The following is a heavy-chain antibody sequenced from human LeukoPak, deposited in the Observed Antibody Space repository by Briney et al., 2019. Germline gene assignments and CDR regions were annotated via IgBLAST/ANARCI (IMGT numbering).Heavy chain of an antibody. V-gene: IGHV3-9*01. CDR2: ISWNSGSI. J-gene: IGHJ6*03. Sequence: GGSLRLSCAASGFTFYDYAMHCVRQAPGKGLEWGSGISWNSGSIGYADSVKGRFTISRDNAKNSLYLQMNSLRAEDTALYYCAKETETYYYYMDVWGKGATVTVSS. CDR3: AKETETYYYYMDV. CDR1: GFTFYDYA.